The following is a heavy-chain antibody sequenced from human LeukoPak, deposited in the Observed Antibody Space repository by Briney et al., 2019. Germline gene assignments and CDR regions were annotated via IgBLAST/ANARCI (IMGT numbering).Heavy chain of an antibody. CDR2: IWYDGSVK. CDR1: GFTFSSYG. CDR3: ARSPNYGSGRYYFDS. Sequence: GGSLRLSCAASGFTFSSYGVHWVRQAPGKRLEWVAIIWYDGSVKNYADSVKGRFTISRDNSKSTLYLQMNSLGAEDTALYYCARSPNYGSGRYYFDSWGQGILVTVSS. J-gene: IGHJ4*02. D-gene: IGHD3-10*01. V-gene: IGHV3-33*01.